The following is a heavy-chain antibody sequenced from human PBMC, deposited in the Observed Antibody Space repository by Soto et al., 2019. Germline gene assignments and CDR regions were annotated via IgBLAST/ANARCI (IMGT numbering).Heavy chain of an antibody. J-gene: IGHJ6*02. Sequence: GESLKISCQGSGYSFASYWIGWVRQMPGKDLEWMGIIYPGDSDTRYSPAFQGQVTISADKSHRTAYLQLTSLKASDTALYYCARTRSFTLGFYYDGMDVWGQGTTVTVSS. CDR1: GYSFASYW. CDR3: ARTRSFTLGFYYDGMDV. D-gene: IGHD6-6*01. V-gene: IGHV5-51*01. CDR2: IYPGDSDT.